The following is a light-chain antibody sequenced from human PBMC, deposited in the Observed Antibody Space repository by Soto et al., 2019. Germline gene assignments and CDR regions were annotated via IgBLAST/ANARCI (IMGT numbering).Light chain of an antibody. Sequence: QSVLTQPPSVSAAPGQKVTISCSGGSSNIGNNYVSWYQQVPGTAPKLLIYDNNKRPSGIPDRFSGSKSGTSATLGITGLQTGDEADYYCGTWDSSLSAVVFGGGTKLTVL. V-gene: IGLV1-51*01. CDR2: DNN. CDR3: GTWDSSLSAVV. CDR1: SSNIGNNY. J-gene: IGLJ2*01.